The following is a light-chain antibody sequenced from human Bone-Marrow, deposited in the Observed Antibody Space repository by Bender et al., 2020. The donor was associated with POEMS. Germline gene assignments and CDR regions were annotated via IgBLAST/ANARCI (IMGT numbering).Light chain of an antibody. CDR3: AVGEYSRESWV. CDR1: SSNIGAHA. V-gene: IGLV1-44*01. J-gene: IGLJ3*02. CDR2: SSH. Sequence: QSVLTQPPSASGTPGQRVTISCSGGSSNIGAHAVNWYQHLPGTAPKLLIYSSHRRPSEVPDRFSGSRSGTSASLAISGLQSEDEANYFGAVGEYSRESWVISGGTELTVL.